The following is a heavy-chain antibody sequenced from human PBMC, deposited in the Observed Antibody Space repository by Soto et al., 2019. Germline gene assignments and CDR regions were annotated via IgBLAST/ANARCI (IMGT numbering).Heavy chain of an antibody. Sequence: QVQLVQSGAEVRKPGSSVKVSCKASGGPFSRHAISWVRQSPVQGLEWMGGIIPIFGTANHAQKFQGRVTIIADESTSTVYMELSSLRSEDTAMYYCARGWGYDSNDYYYAYWGQGTLVIVSS. CDR1: GGPFSRHA. J-gene: IGHJ4*02. CDR2: IIPIFGTA. D-gene: IGHD3-22*01. CDR3: ARGWGYDSNDYYYAY. V-gene: IGHV1-69*01.